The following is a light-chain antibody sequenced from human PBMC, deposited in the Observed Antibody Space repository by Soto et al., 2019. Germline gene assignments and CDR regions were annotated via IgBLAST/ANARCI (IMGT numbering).Light chain of an antibody. Sequence: QSALTQPPSASGSPGQSVTISCTGTSSDVGGYNYVSWFQQHPGKTPKVIIYGVANRPSGVPDRFSGAKSGNTASLTVSGLQAEEEADYYCSSYAGSNAFVFGTGTKLTVL. CDR1: SSDVGGYNY. J-gene: IGLJ1*01. CDR2: GVA. CDR3: SSYAGSNAFV. V-gene: IGLV2-8*01.